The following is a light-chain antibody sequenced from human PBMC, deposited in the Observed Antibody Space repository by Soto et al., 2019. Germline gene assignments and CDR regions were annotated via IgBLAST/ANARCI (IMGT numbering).Light chain of an antibody. CDR3: HQYYSYPCT. J-gene: IGKJ2*02. CDR1: QGISSY. CDR2: AAS. Sequence: AIRMTQSPSSFSASTGDRVTITCRASQGISSYLAWYQQKPGKAPKLLIYAASTLQSGVPSRFSGSGSGTDFTLTMSGVQSEDFATYYCHQYYSYPCTFGQGTKLEIK. V-gene: IGKV1-8*01.